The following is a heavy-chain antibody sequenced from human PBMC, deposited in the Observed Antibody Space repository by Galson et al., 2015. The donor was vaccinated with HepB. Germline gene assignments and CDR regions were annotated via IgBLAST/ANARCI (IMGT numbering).Heavy chain of an antibody. J-gene: IGHJ4*02. CDR2: IYYSGST. CDR1: GGSICSYY. Sequence: LSLTCTVSGGSICSYYWSWIRQPPGKGLEWIGYIYYSGSTNYNPSLKSRVTISVDTSKNQFSLKLSSVTAADTAVYYCAAQGYGSGSYFDYWGQGTLVTVSS. D-gene: IGHD3-10*01. V-gene: IGHV4-59*01. CDR3: AAQGYGSGSYFDY.